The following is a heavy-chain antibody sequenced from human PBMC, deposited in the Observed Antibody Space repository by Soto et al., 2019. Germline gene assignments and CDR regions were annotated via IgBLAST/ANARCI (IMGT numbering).Heavy chain of an antibody. Sequence: SETLSLTCTVSGGSVSSGSYYWSWIRQPPGKGLEWIGYIYYSGSTNYNPSLKSRVTISVDTSKNQFSLKLSSVTAADTAVYYCAREESSVAGTIHFDYWGQGTLVTVSS. V-gene: IGHV4-61*01. CDR1: GGSVSSGSYY. D-gene: IGHD6-19*01. J-gene: IGHJ4*02. CDR3: AREESSVAGTIHFDY. CDR2: IYYSGST.